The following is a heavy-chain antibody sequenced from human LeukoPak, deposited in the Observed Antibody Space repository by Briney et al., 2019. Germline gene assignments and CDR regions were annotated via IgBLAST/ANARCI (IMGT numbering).Heavy chain of an antibody. CDR3: ARVRDSSGYPFDY. V-gene: IGHV4-59*01. D-gene: IGHD3-22*01. CDR1: GGSISSYY. CDR2: IYYSGST. Sequence: SETLSLTCTVSGGSISSYYWSWIRQPPGKGLEWIGYIYYSGSTNYNPSLKSRVTISVDTSKNQFSLKLSSVTAADTAVYYGARVRDSSGYPFDYWGQGTLVTVSS. J-gene: IGHJ4*02.